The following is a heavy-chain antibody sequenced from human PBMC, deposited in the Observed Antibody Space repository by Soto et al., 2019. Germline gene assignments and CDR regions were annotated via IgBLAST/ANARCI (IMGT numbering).Heavy chain of an antibody. Sequence: QVQLVQSGAEVEKPGASVKVSCKASGYTFTGYYMHWVRQAPGQGLEWMGWINPNSGGTNYAQKSQGRVTMTRDTSISTAYMELSRLRSDDTAVYYCARGIVVVPAAIGVGWKVERYNWFDPWGQGTLVTVSS. V-gene: IGHV1-2*02. D-gene: IGHD2-2*01. CDR2: INPNSGGT. J-gene: IGHJ5*02. CDR3: ARGIVVVPAAIGVGWKVERYNWFDP. CDR1: GYTFTGYY.